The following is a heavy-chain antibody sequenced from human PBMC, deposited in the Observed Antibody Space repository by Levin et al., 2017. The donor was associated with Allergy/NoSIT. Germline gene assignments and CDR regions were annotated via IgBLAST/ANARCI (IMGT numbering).Heavy chain of an antibody. CDR1: GFTFEIYG. V-gene: IGHV3-48*04. D-gene: IGHD2-15*01. CDR2: ISASGSPT. Sequence: GGSLRLSCSVSGFTFEIYGMNWVRQAPGKRLEWVSHISASGSPTYYADPVRGRFTISRDNAKQSLYLQMTSLRVEDTAVYYCARSLFDFWGQGALVTVSS. J-gene: IGHJ4*02. CDR3: ARSLFDF.